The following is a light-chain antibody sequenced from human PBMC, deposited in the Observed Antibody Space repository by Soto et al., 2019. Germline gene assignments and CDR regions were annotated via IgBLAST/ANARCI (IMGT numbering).Light chain of an antibody. CDR3: QQYKSWPIT. V-gene: IGKV3-15*01. CDR2: AAS. Sequence: EIEMTQSPVTLSVSPGERATLSCRASQSVTDKLAWYQQKPGQSPRLLIFAASTRATGIPATFSGSGSGTEFTLTINSLQSVDFAVYYCQQYKSWPITFGQGTRLEIK. CDR1: QSVTDK. J-gene: IGKJ5*01.